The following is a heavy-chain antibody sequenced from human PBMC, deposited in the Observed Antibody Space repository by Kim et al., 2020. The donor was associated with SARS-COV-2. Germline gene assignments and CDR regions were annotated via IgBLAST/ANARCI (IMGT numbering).Heavy chain of an antibody. CDR2: IYYSGST. Sequence: SETLSLTCTVSGGSISSSSYYWGWIRQPPGKGLEWIGSIYYSGSTYYNPSLKSRVTISVDTSKNQFSLKLSSVTAADTAVYYCARLSRTGELRWGQGTLVTVSS. D-gene: IGHD2-8*02. J-gene: IGHJ4*02. V-gene: IGHV4-39*01. CDR1: GGSISSSSYY. CDR3: ARLSRTGELR.